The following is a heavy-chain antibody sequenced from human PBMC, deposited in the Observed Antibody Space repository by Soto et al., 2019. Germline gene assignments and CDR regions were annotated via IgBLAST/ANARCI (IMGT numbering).Heavy chain of an antibody. CDR2: ISSSGSTI. Sequence: PGGSLRLSCAASGFTFSDYYMSWIRQAPGKGLEWVSYISSSGSTIYYADSVKGRFTIPRDNAKNSLYLQMNSLRAEDTAVYYCARSGLAYPYSSSSLDYWGQGTLVTVSS. CDR3: ARSGLAYPYSSSSLDY. D-gene: IGHD6-6*01. V-gene: IGHV3-11*01. J-gene: IGHJ4*02. CDR1: GFTFSDYY.